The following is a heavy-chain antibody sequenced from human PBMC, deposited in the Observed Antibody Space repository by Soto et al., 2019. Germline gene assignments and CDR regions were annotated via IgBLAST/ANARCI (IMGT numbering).Heavy chain of an antibody. V-gene: IGHV1-3*01. D-gene: IGHD3-22*01. CDR3: ARPSDYYDSSGYPVY. J-gene: IGHJ4*02. CDR2: INAGNGNT. Sequence: ASVKVSCKASGYTFTSYAMHWVRQAPGQRLEWMGWINAGNGNTKYSQKFQGRVTITRDTSASTAYMELSSLRSEDTALYYCARPSDYYDSSGYPVYWGQGTLVTVSS. CDR1: GYTFTSYA.